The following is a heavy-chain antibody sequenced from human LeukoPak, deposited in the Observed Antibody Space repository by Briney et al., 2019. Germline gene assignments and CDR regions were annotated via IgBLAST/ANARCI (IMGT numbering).Heavy chain of an antibody. CDR2: IKSKTDGGTT. V-gene: IGHV3-15*01. Sequence: GGSLRLSCAASGFTFSNAWMSWVRQAPGKGLEWVGRIKSKTDGGTTDYAAPVKGRFTISRDDSKNTLYLQMNSLRAEDTAVYYCAKQRRGLSYYDAFDIWGQGTMVTVSS. J-gene: IGHJ3*02. CDR1: GFTFSNAW. D-gene: IGHD2/OR15-2a*01. CDR3: AKQRRGLSYYDAFDI.